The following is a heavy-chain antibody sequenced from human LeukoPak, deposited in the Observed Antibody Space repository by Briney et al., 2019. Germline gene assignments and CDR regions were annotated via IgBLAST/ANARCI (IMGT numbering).Heavy chain of an antibody. CDR3: AKTSLSDPSGNYYYMDV. Sequence: GGSLRLSCAASGFTFSNFGMHWVRQAPGKGLEWVAFIRFDGTSEFYADSVKARVTISRDNSPNTVSLQLNNLSIEDTALYYCAKTSLSDPSGNYYYMDVWGKGTTVTVSS. CDR1: GFTFSNFG. D-gene: IGHD3-3*01. V-gene: IGHV3-30*02. CDR2: IRFDGTSE. J-gene: IGHJ6*03.